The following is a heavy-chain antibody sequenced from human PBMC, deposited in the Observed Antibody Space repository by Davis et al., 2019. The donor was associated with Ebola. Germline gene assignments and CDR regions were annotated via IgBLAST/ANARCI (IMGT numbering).Heavy chain of an antibody. Sequence: PGGSLRLSCAASGFTFSSYAMSWVRQAPGKGLEWASAISGSGGRTYYADSVKGRFTISRDNSKNTLYLQTNSLRAEDTAVYYCAKSYGDYYYYYGMDVWGQGTTVTVSS. D-gene: IGHD4-17*01. CDR3: AKSYGDYYYYYGMDV. CDR2: ISGSGGRT. CDR1: GFTFSSYA. V-gene: IGHV3-23*01. J-gene: IGHJ6*02.